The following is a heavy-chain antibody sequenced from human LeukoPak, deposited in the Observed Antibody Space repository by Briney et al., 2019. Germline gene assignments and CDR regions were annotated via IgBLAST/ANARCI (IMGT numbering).Heavy chain of an antibody. V-gene: IGHV3-30-3*01. J-gene: IGHJ5*02. CDR3: ARVLGTYFHDTNAFDP. Sequence: PGGSLRLSCAASGFTFSSYAMHWVRQAPGKGLEWVAVISYDGSNKYYADSVKGRFTISRDDSKNTLHLQMNSLRTEDTAIYYCARVLGTYFHDTNAFDPWGQGTLVTVSS. D-gene: IGHD2-8*01. CDR2: ISYDGSNK. CDR1: GFTFSSYA.